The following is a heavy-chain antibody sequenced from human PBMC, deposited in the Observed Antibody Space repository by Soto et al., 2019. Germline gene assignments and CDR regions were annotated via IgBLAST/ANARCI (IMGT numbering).Heavy chain of an antibody. CDR2: ISGSGGST. J-gene: IGHJ4*02. CDR3: AKDSYYYGSGSYYSSFDY. CDR1: GFTFSSYA. Sequence: GGSLRLSCAASGFTFSSYAMSWVRQAPGKGLEWVSAISGSGGSTYYADSVKGRFTISRDNSKNTLYLQMNSLRAEDTAVYYGAKDSYYYGSGSYYSSFDYWGQGTLVTVSS. D-gene: IGHD3-10*01. V-gene: IGHV3-23*01.